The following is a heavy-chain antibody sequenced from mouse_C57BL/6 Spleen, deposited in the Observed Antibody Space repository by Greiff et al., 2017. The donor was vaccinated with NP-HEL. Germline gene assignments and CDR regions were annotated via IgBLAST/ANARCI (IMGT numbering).Heavy chain of an antibody. D-gene: IGHD2-4*01. J-gene: IGHJ4*01. CDR1: GYTFTSYW. CDR3: AREGLRRYAMDY. Sequence: VKLQQPGAELVKPGASVKLSCKASGYTFTSYWMHWVKQRPGQGLEWIGMIHPNSGSTNYNEKFKSKATLTVDKSSSTAYMQLSSLTSEDSAVYYCAREGLRRYAMDYWGQGTSVTVSS. CDR2: IHPNSGST. V-gene: IGHV1-64*01.